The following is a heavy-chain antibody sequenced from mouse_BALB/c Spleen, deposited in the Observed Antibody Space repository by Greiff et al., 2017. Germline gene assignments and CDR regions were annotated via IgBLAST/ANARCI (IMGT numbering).Heavy chain of an antibody. CDR2: IDPANGNT. CDR3: ASGLGDY. CDR1: GFNIKDTY. D-gene: IGHD4-1*01. V-gene: IGHV14-3*02. Sequence: EVKLVESGAELVKPGASVKLSCTASGFNIKDTYMHWVKQRPEQGLEWIGRIDPANGNTKYDPKFQGKATITADTSSNTAYLQLSSLTSEDTAVYYCASGLGDYWGQGTTLTVSS. J-gene: IGHJ2*01.